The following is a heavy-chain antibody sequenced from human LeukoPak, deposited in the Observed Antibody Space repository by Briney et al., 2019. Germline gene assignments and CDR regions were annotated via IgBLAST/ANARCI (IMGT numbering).Heavy chain of an antibody. D-gene: IGHD3-3*01. CDR1: GFTFDDYG. V-gene: IGHV3-20*04. J-gene: IGHJ4*02. Sequence: GGSLRLSCAASGFTFDDYGMSWVRQAPGKGLEWVSGINWNGGSTGYADSVKGRFTISRDNAKNSLYLQMNSLRAEDTAIYYCAKNFFFGVIFAPFDSWGQGTLVTVSS. CDR3: AKNFFFGVIFAPFDS. CDR2: INWNGGST.